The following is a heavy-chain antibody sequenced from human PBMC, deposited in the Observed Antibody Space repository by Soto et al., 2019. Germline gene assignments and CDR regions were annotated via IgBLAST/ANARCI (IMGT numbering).Heavy chain of an antibody. CDR3: ARALVVPAAMAGYYYYYGMDV. Sequence: PSETLSLTCAVYGGSFSGYYWSWIRQPPGMGLEWIGEINHSGSTNYNPSLKSRVTISVDTSKNQFSLKLSSVTAADTAVYYCARALVVPAAMAGYYYYYGMDVWGQGTTVTVS. CDR1: GGSFSGYY. J-gene: IGHJ6*02. D-gene: IGHD2-2*01. CDR2: INHSGST. V-gene: IGHV4-34*01.